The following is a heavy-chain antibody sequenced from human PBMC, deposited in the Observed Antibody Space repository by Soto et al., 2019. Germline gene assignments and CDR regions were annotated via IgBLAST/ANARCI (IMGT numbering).Heavy chain of an antibody. V-gene: IGHV5-10-1*01. CDR1: GYSFAVYW. CDR3: ARQIYDSDTGPNFQYYFDS. CDR2: IDPSDSQT. Sequence: PGEPLKISCKGSGYSFAVYWITWVRQRPGKGLEWMGRIDPSDSQTYYSPSFRGHVTISVTKSITTVFLQWSSLRASDTAMYYCARQIYDSDTGPNFQYYFDSWGQGTPVTVS. D-gene: IGHD3-22*01. J-gene: IGHJ4*02.